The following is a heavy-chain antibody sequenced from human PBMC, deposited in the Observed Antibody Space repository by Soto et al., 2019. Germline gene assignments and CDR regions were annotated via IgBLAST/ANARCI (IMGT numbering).Heavy chain of an antibody. V-gene: IGHV3-23*05. CDR1: GVTFSSYA. D-gene: IGHD3-22*01. CDR2: SNSSGRST. Sequence: SLRLSCVASGVTFSSYAMSWVRQAPGKGLEWVSYSNSSGRSTYYADSVKGRFTISRDNAKNSLYLQMNGLRAEDTAVYYCANRYYYDSSGYYRPYWGQGTLVTVSS. CDR3: ANRYYYDSSGYYRPY. J-gene: IGHJ4*02.